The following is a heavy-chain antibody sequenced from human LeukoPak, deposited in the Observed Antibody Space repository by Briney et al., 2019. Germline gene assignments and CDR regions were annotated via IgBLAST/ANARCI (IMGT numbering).Heavy chain of an antibody. CDR1: GVSISSYY. D-gene: IGHD6-19*01. CDR2: IHTSGST. J-gene: IGHJ4*02. Sequence: SETLSLTCTVSGVSISSYYWSWIRQPAGKGLEWIGRIHTSGSTNYNPSLKSRVTMSVDTSKNEFSLKLSSVTAADTAVYYCARDGSSGWYLGYWGQGTLVTVSS. CDR3: ARDGSSGWYLGY. V-gene: IGHV4-4*07.